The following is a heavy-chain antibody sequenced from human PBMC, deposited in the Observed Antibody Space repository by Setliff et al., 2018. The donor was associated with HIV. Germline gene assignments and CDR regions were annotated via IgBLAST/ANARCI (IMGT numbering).Heavy chain of an antibody. V-gene: IGHV4-39*01. J-gene: IGHJ5*02. Sequence: SETLSLTCSVSGVSINRTDHYWGWIRQSPGKSLEWIGSVSQSGSTYYNPSLKSRFTISVDRSKNLFSLKLISVTAADQGVYYCARVPVPGANWFDPWGLGTLVTVSS. CDR1: GVSINRTDHY. CDR2: VSQSGST. CDR3: ARVPVPGANWFDP.